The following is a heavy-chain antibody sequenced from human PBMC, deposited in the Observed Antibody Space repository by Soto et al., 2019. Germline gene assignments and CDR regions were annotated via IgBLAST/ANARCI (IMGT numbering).Heavy chain of an antibody. CDR1: GGTFSSYA. D-gene: IGHD3-9*01. J-gene: IGHJ6*02. CDR2: IIPIFGTA. Sequence: GASVKVSCKASGGTFSSYAISWVRQAPGQGLEWMGGIIPIFGTANYARKFQGRVTITADESTSTAYMELSSLRSEDTAVYYCASGLTYYDILTASLDVWGQGTTVTVSS. V-gene: IGHV1-69*13. CDR3: ASGLTYYDILTASLDV.